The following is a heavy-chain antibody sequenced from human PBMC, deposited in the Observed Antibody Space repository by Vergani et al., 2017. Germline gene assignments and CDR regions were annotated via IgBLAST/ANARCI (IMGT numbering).Heavy chain of an antibody. CDR1: GYTFTGYY. CDR3: ARDYCSGGICHARDWYFDV. CDR2: INPNSGGT. Sequence: QVQLVQSGAEVKKPGASVKVSCKASGYTFTGYYMHWVRQAPGQGLEWMGWINPNSGGTNYAQKFQGRVTMTRDTSISTAYMELSRLRSDDTAVYYCARDYCSGGICHARDWYFDVWGRGTLVTVSS. J-gene: IGHJ2*01. D-gene: IGHD2-15*01. V-gene: IGHV1-2*02.